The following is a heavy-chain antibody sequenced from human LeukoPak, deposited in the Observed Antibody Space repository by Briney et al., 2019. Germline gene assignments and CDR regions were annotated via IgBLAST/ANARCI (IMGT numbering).Heavy chain of an antibody. J-gene: IGHJ1*01. CDR1: GFTFSDYY. V-gene: IGHV4-39*01. Sequence: GSLRLSCAASGFTFSDYYMSWIRQSPGKGLEWIGSVYYSGRTYYNPSLESRGTISLDTSTNQFSLKLGPVTAADTALYYCARRRYYDSSGYLDWGQGTLVTVSS. CDR3: ARRRYYDSSGYLD. D-gene: IGHD3-22*01. CDR2: VYYSGRT.